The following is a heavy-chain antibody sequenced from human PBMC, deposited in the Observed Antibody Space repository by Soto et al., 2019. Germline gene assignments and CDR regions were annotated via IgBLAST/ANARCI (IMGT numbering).Heavy chain of an antibody. Sequence: PSETLSLTCAVSGYSIRSGYFWGWIRQPPGKGLEWIGSMYHSGITYYNLSIKSRVTISVDTSKNQLSLKLSSATAADTAVYYCARSMYSTSAQFYYGLDVWGQGTTVTVSS. CDR1: GYSIRSGYF. CDR2: MYHSGIT. V-gene: IGHV4-38-2*01. D-gene: IGHD6-6*01. CDR3: ARSMYSTSAQFYYGLDV. J-gene: IGHJ6*02.